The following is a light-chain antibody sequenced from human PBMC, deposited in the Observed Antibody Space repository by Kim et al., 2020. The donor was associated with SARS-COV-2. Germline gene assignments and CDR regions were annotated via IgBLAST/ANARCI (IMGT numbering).Light chain of an antibody. J-gene: IGLJ2*01. Sequence: GQRVTISCSGRSSNIGSNTVNWYQQLPGTAPKLLIYSNNQRPSGVPDRFSGSKSGTSASLAISGLQSEDEADYYCAPWDDSLNGPVFGGGTQLTVL. V-gene: IGLV1-44*01. CDR1: SSNIGSNT. CDR3: APWDDSLNGPV. CDR2: SNN.